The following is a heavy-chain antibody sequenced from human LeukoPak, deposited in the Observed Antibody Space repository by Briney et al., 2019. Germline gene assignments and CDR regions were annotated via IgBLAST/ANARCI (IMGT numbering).Heavy chain of an antibody. CDR1: RFTFSTYA. J-gene: IGHJ4*02. CDR3: AKDIRAPRITMVRGVDY. V-gene: IGHV3-30-3*01. CDR2: ISYDGSNK. D-gene: IGHD3-10*01. Sequence: PGGSLRLSCAASRFTFSTYAMHWVRQAPGKGLEWVAVISYDGSNKYYADSVRGRFSISRDNSKNTLYLQMNSLRAEDTAVYYCAKDIRAPRITMVRGVDYWGQGTLVTVSS.